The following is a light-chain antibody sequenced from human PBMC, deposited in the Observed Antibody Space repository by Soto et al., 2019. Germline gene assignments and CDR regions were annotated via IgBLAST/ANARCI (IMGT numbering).Light chain of an antibody. CDR3: QQYGRFPLT. CDR1: QSVSSSF. CDR2: GAS. Sequence: EIVLTQSPGTLSLSPGERATLSCRASQSVSSSFLAWYQQKPGQAPRLLIYGASSRATGIPDRFSGSGSGTSFTRTISRLEPEDVAVYYCQQYGRFPLTFGGGTKVEIK. V-gene: IGKV3-20*01. J-gene: IGKJ4*01.